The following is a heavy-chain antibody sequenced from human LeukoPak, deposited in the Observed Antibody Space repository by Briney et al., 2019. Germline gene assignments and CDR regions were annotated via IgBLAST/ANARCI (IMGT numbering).Heavy chain of an antibody. CDR2: IYTSGNT. CDR3: TRGFLRIDY. CDR1: GGSISNYF. Sequence: TSETLSLTCTVSGGSISNYFWTWIRQPPGKGLEWIGYIYTSGNTNYNPSLESRVTMSVDTSKNQFSLRLNSVTAADTAVYYCTRGFLRIDYWGQGTLVTVSS. J-gene: IGHJ4*02. V-gene: IGHV4-4*09.